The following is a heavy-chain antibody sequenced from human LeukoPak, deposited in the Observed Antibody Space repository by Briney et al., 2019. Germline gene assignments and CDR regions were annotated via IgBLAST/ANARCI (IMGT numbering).Heavy chain of an antibody. CDR1: GFTFSTYA. D-gene: IGHD6-19*01. V-gene: IGHV3-23*01. J-gene: IGHJ4*02. CDR3: AKEYRGGWPFDY. Sequence: PGGSLRLSCAASGFTFSTYAMSWVPHAPGKGLEWVSGISGSGGTTYYADSVKSRFTIFRDNSNNMLYLQMNSLRAEDTAVYYCAKEYRGGWPFDYWGQGTLVTVSS. CDR2: ISGSGGTT.